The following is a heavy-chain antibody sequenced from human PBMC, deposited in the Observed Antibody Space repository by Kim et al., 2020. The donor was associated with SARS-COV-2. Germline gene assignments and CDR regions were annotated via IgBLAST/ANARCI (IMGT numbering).Heavy chain of an antibody. CDR2: IYYSGTT. Sequence: SETLSLTCTVSGGSIYTSDYYWAWIRQPPGKGLEWIGSIYYSGTTFYSPSLKSRVTISVDTSKNQFSLSLSSVTAADTAVYYCAACYSALYYWFDPWGQGTLVTVSS. CDR3: AACYSALYYWFDP. V-gene: IGHV4-39*01. CDR1: GGSIYTSDYY. J-gene: IGHJ5*02. D-gene: IGHD1-26*01.